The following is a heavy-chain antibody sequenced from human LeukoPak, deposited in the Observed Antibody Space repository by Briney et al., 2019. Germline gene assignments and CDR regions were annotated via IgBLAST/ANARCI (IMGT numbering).Heavy chain of an antibody. CDR1: GGSISSYC. J-gene: IGHJ6*03. CDR2: VCSSGST. Sequence: SETLSLTCTVSGGSISSYCWSWIRQPAGKGLEWIGRVCSSGSTRYNPSLQSRVTMSVDTSKNQFSLKLSSVTAADTAVYYCARGYCSGGSCYSYYYYNYMDVWGKGTTVTVSS. D-gene: IGHD2-15*01. V-gene: IGHV4-4*07. CDR3: ARGYCSGGSCYSYYYYNYMDV.